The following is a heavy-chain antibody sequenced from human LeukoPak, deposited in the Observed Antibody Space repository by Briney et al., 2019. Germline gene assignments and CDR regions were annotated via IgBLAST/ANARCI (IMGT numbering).Heavy chain of an antibody. J-gene: IGHJ3*02. CDR1: GYTFTGYY. Sequence: ATVNVSCKASGYTFTGYYMHWVRQAPGQGLEWMGRINPNSGGTNYAQRFQGRVTMTRDTSISTAYMELSRLRLDDTAVYYCARDFWSGYVDAFDIWGQGTMVTVSS. V-gene: IGHV1-2*06. CDR3: ARDFWSGYVDAFDI. CDR2: INPNSGGT. D-gene: IGHD3-3*01.